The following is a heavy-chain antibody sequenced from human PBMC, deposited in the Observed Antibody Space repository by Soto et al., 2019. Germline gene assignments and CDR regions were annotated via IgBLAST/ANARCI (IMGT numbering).Heavy chain of an antibody. J-gene: IGHJ5*02. CDR1: GGSFGSSAYY. V-gene: IGHV4-39*01. CDR2: INYSGST. Sequence: PSETLSLTCGVSGGSFGSSAYYWGWIRQAPGKGLEWIGSINYSGSTYYNPSLESRVTISVDTSRNQFSLKLSSVTAADTALYYCSRRAPEGFDPWGQGTLVTVSS. CDR3: SRRAPEGFDP.